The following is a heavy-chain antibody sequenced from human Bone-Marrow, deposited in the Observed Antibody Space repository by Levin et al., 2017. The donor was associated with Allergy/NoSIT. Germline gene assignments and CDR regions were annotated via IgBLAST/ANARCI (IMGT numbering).Heavy chain of an antibody. V-gene: IGHV3-48*02. CDR2: ITSSGDGT. CDR3: ARDPARGYYDSSGYSGDH. Sequence: GGSLRLSCAASGFTFRHYTMNWVRQAPGEGLEWVSCITSSGDGTYYADSVKGRFTISRDNAKNSLYLQLNRLRDEDTAMYYCARDPARGYYDSSGYSGDHWGQGTLVTVSS. J-gene: IGHJ4*02. CDR1: GFTFRHYT. D-gene: IGHD3-22*01.